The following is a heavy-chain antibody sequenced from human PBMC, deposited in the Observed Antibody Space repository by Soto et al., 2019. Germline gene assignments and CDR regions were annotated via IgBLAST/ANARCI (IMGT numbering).Heavy chain of an antibody. CDR2: IYYSGST. Sequence: PSETLSLTCTVSGGSISSSSYYWGWIRQPPGKGLEWMGSIYYSGSTYYNPSLKSRVTISVDTSKNQFSLKLSSVTAAYTAVYYCARHGPVHRIALDYWGQGTLVTVSS. CDR3: ARHGPVHRIALDY. D-gene: IGHD2-15*01. CDR1: GGSISSSSYY. V-gene: IGHV4-39*01. J-gene: IGHJ4*02.